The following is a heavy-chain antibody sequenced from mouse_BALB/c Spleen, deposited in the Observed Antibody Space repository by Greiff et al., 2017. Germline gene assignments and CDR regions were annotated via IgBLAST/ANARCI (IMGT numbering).Heavy chain of an antibody. D-gene: IGHD2-1*01. Sequence: EVQRVESGGGLVQPGGSLKLSCAASGFTFSSYGMSWVRQTPDKRLELVATINSNGGSTYYPDSVKGRFTISRDNARNTLYLQMSSLKSEDTAMYYCARPSTLNWYFDVWGAGTTVTVSS. J-gene: IGHJ1*01. CDR2: INSNGGST. CDR3: ARPSTLNWYFDV. CDR1: GFTFSSYG. V-gene: IGHV5-6-3*01.